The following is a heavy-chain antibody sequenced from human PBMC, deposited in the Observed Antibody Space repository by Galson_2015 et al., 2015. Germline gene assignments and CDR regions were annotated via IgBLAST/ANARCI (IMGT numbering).Heavy chain of an antibody. D-gene: IGHD3-3*01. CDR1: GFSLSTSGVG. CDR3: AHSLRFLEWYSTGTYFDY. J-gene: IGHJ4*02. V-gene: IGHV2-5*02. Sequence: PALVKPTQTLTLTCTFSGFSLSTSGVGVGWIRQPPGKALEWLALIYWDDDKRYSPSLKSRLTITKDTSKNQVVLTMTNMDPVDTATYYCAHSLRFLEWYSTGTYFDYWGQGTLVTVSS. CDR2: IYWDDDK.